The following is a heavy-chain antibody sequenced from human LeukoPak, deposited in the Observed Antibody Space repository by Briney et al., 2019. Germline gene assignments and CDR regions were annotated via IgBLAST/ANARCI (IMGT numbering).Heavy chain of an antibody. CDR3: AAAIVRGVIIRPHFDY. CDR2: IIPIFGTA. V-gene: IGHV1-69*13. D-gene: IGHD3-10*01. Sequence: GASVKVSCKASGATFSSYAISSLRQAPGQGREWMGGIIPIFGTANYAQKLQGRVTITADESTSTDYMEQSSLRAENTAVYYCAAAIVRGVIIRPHFDYWGQGTLVTVSS. J-gene: IGHJ4*02. CDR1: GATFSSYA.